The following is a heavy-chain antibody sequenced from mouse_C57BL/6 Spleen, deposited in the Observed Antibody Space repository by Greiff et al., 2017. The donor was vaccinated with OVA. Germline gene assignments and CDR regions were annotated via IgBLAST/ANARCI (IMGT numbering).Heavy chain of an antibody. J-gene: IGHJ1*03. V-gene: IGHV1-82*01. CDR3: ARLITTPSV. Sequence: QVQLQQSGPELVKPGASAKISCKASGYAFSSSWMNWVKQRPGKGLEWIGRIYPGDGDTNYNGKFKGKATLTADKSSSTAYMQLSSLTSEDSAVYFCARLITTPSVWGTGTTVTVSS. CDR1: GYAFSSSW. CDR2: IYPGDGDT. D-gene: IGHD1-1*01.